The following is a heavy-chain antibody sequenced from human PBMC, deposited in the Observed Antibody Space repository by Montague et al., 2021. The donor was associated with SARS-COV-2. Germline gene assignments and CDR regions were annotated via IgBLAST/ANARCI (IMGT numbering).Heavy chain of an antibody. V-gene: IGHV1-8*01. CDR3: ARAQYYYDSSGYYPAY. CDR2: MNPNSGNT. D-gene: IGHD3-22*01. Sequence: SVKVSCKASGYTFTSYDINWVRQATGQGLEWVGWMNPNSGNTGYAQKFQGRVTMTRDTSISTAYMELSGLRSEDTAVYYCARAQYYYDSSGYYPAYWGQGTLVTVSP. CDR1: GYTFTSYD. J-gene: IGHJ4*02.